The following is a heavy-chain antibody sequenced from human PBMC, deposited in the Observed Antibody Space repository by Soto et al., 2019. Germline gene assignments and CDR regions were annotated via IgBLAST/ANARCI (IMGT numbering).Heavy chain of an antibody. CDR2: MWYDGTNE. Sequence: HPGGSLRLSCAASGFTFSTYGMHWVRQAPGKGLEWVAVMWYDGTNEKYADSVKGRFTISRDNSKSTLYLQMNSLRAEDTGVYYCARTDCSSSTCPSVLVVATMMDYWCHGTPFTVAS. D-gene: IGHD2-2*01. CDR3: ARTDCSSSTCPSVLVVATMMDY. J-gene: IGHJ4*01. V-gene: IGHV3-33*01. CDR1: GFTFSTYG.